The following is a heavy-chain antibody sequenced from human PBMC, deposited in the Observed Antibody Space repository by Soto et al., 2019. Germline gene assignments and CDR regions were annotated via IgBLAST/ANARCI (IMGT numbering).Heavy chain of an antibody. CDR1: GFTFSSYS. CDR2: ISGSPNTI. V-gene: IGHV3-48*04. Sequence: EVQLVESGGGLVQPGGSLRLSCAASGFTFSSYSMNWVRQAPGKGLEWVSYISGSPNTIYYADSVKGRFTISRDNAKKLLYLQMNSLRAEDTAVYYCAREKSFDYWGQGTLVTVSS. J-gene: IGHJ4*02. CDR3: AREKSFDY.